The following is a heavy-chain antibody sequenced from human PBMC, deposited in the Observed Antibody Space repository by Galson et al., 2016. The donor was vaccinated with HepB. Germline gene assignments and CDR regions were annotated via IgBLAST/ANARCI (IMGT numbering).Heavy chain of an antibody. J-gene: IGHJ3*02. Sequence: SLRLSCAASGFTVGNNFMSWVRQAPGKGLEWVSLIYSVGTPHYADSVKGRFTMSRDSSKNTLYLQMNSLRADDTAVYYCAREVDKPELSDDDAFDIWGQGTVVTVSS. CDR2: IYSVGTP. CDR1: GFTVGNNF. CDR3: AREVDKPELSDDDAFDI. D-gene: IGHD1-14*01. V-gene: IGHV3-66*01.